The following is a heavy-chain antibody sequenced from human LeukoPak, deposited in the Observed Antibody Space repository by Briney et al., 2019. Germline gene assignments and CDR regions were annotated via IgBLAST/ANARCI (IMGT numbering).Heavy chain of an antibody. J-gene: IGHJ6*02. CDR2: ISGSAGST. D-gene: IGHD2-21*01. Sequence: GGSGTLSCAASGFTFSSYAMSWVRQTPGKGLEWVSIISGSAGSTYYADSVKGRFTISRDNSKNALYLQMNSLRAEDTAVYYCAKEDWRMDVWGQGTTVTVSS. CDR3: AKEDWRMDV. CDR1: GFTFSSYA. V-gene: IGHV3-23*01.